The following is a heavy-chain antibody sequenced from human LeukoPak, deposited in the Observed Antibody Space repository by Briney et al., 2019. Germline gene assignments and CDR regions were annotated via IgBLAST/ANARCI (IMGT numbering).Heavy chain of an antibody. CDR2: ISAYNGNT. V-gene: IGHV1-18*01. CDR3: ATYSSGWYYFDY. D-gene: IGHD6-19*01. Sequence: ASVKVSCKASGYTFTSYGISWVRQAPGQGLEWMGWISAYNGNTNYAQKLQGRVTMTTDTSTSTAYMELRGLRSDDTAVYYCATYSSGWYYFDYWGQGTLVTVSS. CDR1: GYTFTSYG. J-gene: IGHJ4*02.